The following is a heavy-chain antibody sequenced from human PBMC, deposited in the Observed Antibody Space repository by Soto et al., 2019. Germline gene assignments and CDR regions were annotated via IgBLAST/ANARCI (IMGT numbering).Heavy chain of an antibody. J-gene: IGHJ3*01. Sequence: QVQLVQSGAEVRKPGSSVKVSCKAPGGTFSTYIISWVRQAPGQGLEWMGRIIPIPDITNYAQKFQGRVTMNADRATSTAYKELTSLKSEDTAVYYCARDRITTRGDAFDLWGQGTMVTVSS. D-gene: IGHD3-3*01. CDR3: ARDRITTRGDAFDL. V-gene: IGHV1-69*08. CDR1: GGTFSTYI. CDR2: IIPIPDIT.